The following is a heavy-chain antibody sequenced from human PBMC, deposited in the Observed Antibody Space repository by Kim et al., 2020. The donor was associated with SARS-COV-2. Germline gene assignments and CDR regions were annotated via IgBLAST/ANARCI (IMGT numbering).Heavy chain of an antibody. V-gene: IGHV5-10-1*01. Sequence: GESLKISCKVSGYNFDDYRITWVRQMSGKGLEWVGSIDPGLSYTKYMPSFQGHVTISVDKSINTAYLQWCGLKASDTAIYYCARARYSLYYGIDVWGQGTTVTVSS. CDR2: IDPGLSYT. CDR1: GYNFDDYR. J-gene: IGHJ6*02. CDR3: ARARYSLYYGIDV. D-gene: IGHD5-12*01.